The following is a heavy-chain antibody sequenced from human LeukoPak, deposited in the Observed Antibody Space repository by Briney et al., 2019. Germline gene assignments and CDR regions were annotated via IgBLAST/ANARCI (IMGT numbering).Heavy chain of an antibody. CDR2: FYHSGNS. CDR1: GYSISSGYY. CDR3: ARHDFYSNYPHNWFDP. J-gene: IGHJ5*02. Sequence: SETLSLTCAVSGYSISSGYYWGWIRQPPGKGQEWIGSFYHSGNSYYNPSLKSRVSISVDTSKNQFSLNLSSVTAADTALYYCARHDFYSNYPHNWFDPWGQGTLVTVSS. V-gene: IGHV4-38-2*01. D-gene: IGHD4-11*01.